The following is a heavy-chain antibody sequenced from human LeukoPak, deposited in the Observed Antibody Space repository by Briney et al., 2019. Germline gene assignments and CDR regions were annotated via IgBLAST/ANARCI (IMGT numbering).Heavy chain of an antibody. V-gene: IGHV3-53*01. CDR2: IYSGGST. Sequence: GGSLRLSCAASGFTVSSNYMSWVRQAPGKGLEWVSVIYSGGSTYYADSVKGRFTISRDNSKNTLYLQMNSLRAEDTAVYYCARRRYNWNAIDYWGQGTLVTVSS. D-gene: IGHD1-20*01. J-gene: IGHJ4*02. CDR1: GFTVSSNY. CDR3: ARRRYNWNAIDY.